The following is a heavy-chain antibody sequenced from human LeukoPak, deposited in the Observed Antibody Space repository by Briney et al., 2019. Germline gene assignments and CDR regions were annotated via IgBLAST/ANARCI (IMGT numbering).Heavy chain of an antibody. D-gene: IGHD4-11*01. Sequence: SETLSLTCTVSGASISNYQWSWIRQTAGKRLRWIGHIDSSGGTYYNPSLKSGVTMSVDTSKNQVFVKLTSVTAADTAVYYCVRDGYSTAWGYYSVSWGQGILVTVSS. CDR3: VRDGYSTAWGYYSVS. CDR1: GASISNYQ. CDR2: IDSSGGT. V-gene: IGHV4-4*07. J-gene: IGHJ4*02.